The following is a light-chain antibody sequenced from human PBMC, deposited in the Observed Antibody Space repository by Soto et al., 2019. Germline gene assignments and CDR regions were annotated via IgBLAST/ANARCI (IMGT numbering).Light chain of an antibody. Sequence: QSALTQPASVSGSPGQSITISCTGTSRDVGGYNYVSWYQHHPGKAPKLVIYEVNNRPSGISDRFSGSKSGNTASLTISGLQAEDEADYYCTSYTSSNTLVSGGGTKLTVL. J-gene: IGLJ3*02. V-gene: IGLV2-14*01. CDR2: EVN. CDR1: SRDVGGYNY. CDR3: TSYTSSNTLV.